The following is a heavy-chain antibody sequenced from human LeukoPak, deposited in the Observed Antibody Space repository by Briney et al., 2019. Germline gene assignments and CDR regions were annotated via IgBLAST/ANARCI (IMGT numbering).Heavy chain of an antibody. Sequence: GESLNISYKGSGYIFTSHWISWVRQMPGKGLEWMRRIDPSDSYTNYSPSFQGHVTISADKSISTAYLQWSSLKASDTAMYYCARHVPGGDSNGWYTHGDYWGQGTLVTVSS. CDR3: ARHVPGGDSNGWYTHGDY. CDR1: GYIFTSHW. V-gene: IGHV5-10-1*01. D-gene: IGHD6-19*01. CDR2: IDPSDSYT. J-gene: IGHJ4*02.